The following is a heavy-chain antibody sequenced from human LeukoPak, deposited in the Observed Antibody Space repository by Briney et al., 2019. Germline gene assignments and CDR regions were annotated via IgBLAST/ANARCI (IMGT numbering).Heavy chain of an antibody. Sequence: SETLSLTCTVPTGSISSSIYYWGWIRQPPEKGLEWIGTIYYSGTTYYNSSLKSRFTLSVDTSKNQFSLKLSSVTVADTAVYYCARHMGGGLDYWGQGTLVTVSS. CDR1: TGSISSSIYY. D-gene: IGHD3-10*01. V-gene: IGHV4-39*01. CDR2: IYYSGTT. CDR3: ARHMGGGLDY. J-gene: IGHJ4*02.